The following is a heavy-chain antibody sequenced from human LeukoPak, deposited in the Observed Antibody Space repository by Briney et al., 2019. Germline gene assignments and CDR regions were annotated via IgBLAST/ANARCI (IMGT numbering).Heavy chain of an antibody. CDR3: ARDHRYYYYMDV. V-gene: IGHV3-11*01. Sequence: GGSLRLSCAASGFSFSDYYMIWIRQSPGKGLEWISHISPSSTTIAYADSVKGRFTVSRDNAKSSLYLQMSSLRAEDTAVYYCARDHRYYYYMDVWGKGTAVTVSS. CDR1: GFSFSDYY. J-gene: IGHJ6*03. CDR2: ISPSSTTI.